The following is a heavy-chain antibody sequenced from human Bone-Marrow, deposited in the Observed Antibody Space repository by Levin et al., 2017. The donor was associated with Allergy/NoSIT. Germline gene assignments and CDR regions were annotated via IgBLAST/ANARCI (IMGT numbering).Heavy chain of an antibody. Sequence: GESLKISCAASGFTVSTDYMSWVRQAPGKGLEWVSIIYRGGSTDYADSVKGRFAISRDKSKNTVFLQMNSLRAEDTAVYYCARTMGADYFDYWGQGSLVTVSS. CDR1: GFTVSTDY. CDR2: IYRGGST. CDR3: ARTMGADYFDY. D-gene: IGHD1-26*01. J-gene: IGHJ4*02. V-gene: IGHV3-53*01.